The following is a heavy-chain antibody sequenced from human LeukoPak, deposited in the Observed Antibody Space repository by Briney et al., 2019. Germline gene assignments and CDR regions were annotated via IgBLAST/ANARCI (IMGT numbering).Heavy chain of an antibody. CDR1: GCTVSSNY. Sequence: PGGSLRLSCAASGCTVSSNYISWVRQAPGKGLEWVSVIYSGGNTYYADSVKGRFTISSDNSKNTLYLQMNSLRAEDTAVYYCAKTIVGVTNWFDPWGQGTLVTVSS. CDR3: AKTIVGVTNWFDP. J-gene: IGHJ5*02. D-gene: IGHD1-26*01. V-gene: IGHV3-53*01. CDR2: IYSGGNT.